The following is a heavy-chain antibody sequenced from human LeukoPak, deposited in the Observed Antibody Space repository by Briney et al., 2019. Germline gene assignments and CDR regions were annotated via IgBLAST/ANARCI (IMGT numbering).Heavy chain of an antibody. D-gene: IGHD3-3*01. J-gene: IGHJ1*01. CDR3: ARGLPKAVFGMVIED. V-gene: IGHV1-8*01. CDR1: GYPFTIYN. CDR2: MNTNSGNT. Sequence: ASVKVSCKASGYPFTIYNVNWVRQATGQGLEWMGWMNTNSGNTGYSQNFQGRVTMTRDTSISTAYMELSGLMSEDTAVYYCARGLPKAVFGMVIEDWGQGTLVTVSS.